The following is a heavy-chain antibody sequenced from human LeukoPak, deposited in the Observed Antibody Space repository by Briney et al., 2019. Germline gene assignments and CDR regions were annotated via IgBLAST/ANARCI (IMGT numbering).Heavy chain of an antibody. D-gene: IGHD3-10*01. CDR2: ISWNSGSL. CDR1: GFSFRDFA. J-gene: IGHJ4*02. CDR3: VKGRCDGSRHTREFDS. Sequence: GGSLRLSCAASGFSFRDFAVHWVRQAPGKGLEWVSGISWNSGSLEYADSVRGRFTVSRDNAKNFLYLQMNSLTAEDTALYHCVKGRCDGSRHTREFDSWGQGTLVTVSS. V-gene: IGHV3-9*01.